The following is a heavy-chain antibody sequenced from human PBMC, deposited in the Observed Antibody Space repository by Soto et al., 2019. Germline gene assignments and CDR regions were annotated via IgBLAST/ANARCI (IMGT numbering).Heavy chain of an antibody. D-gene: IGHD6-13*01. CDR1: GYSFTSYW. CDR3: RSGYRTYYYHYARDV. CDR2: IDPSDSYT. Sequence: PGESPTISCKGSGYSFTSYWISWVRQMPGKGLEWMGRIDPSDSYTNYSPSFQGHVTISADKSISTAYLQWSSLKASDTDMYYCRSGYRTYYYHYARDVWGQESTDTV. J-gene: IGHJ6*02. V-gene: IGHV5-10-1*01.